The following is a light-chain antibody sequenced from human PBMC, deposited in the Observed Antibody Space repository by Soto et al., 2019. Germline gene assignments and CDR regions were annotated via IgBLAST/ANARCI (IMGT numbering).Light chain of an antibody. CDR2: DNN. CDR3: GSWDSSLSAGGV. J-gene: IGLJ1*01. V-gene: IGLV1-51*01. Sequence: QSVLTQPPSVSAAPGQKVTISCSGSSSNIGNNYVSWYQQLPGTAPKLLIYDNNKRPSGIPDRFSGSKSGTSATLGITGLQTGDEADYDCGSWDSSLSAGGVFGTGTKLTVL. CDR1: SSNIGNNY.